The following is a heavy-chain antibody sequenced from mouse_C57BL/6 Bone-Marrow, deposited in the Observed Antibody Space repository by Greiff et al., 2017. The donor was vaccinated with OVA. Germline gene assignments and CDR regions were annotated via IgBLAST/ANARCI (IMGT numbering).Heavy chain of an antibody. V-gene: IGHV10-1*01. Sequence: EVQRVESGGGLVQPKGSLKLSCAASGFSFNTYAMNWVRQAPGKGLEWVARIRSKSNNYATYYADSVKDRFTISRDDSESMLYLQMNNLKTEDTAMYYCVRYSKGYAMDYWGQGTSVTVSS. CDR1: GFSFNTYA. CDR3: VRYSKGYAMDY. CDR2: IRSKSNNYAT. D-gene: IGHD2-5*01. J-gene: IGHJ4*01.